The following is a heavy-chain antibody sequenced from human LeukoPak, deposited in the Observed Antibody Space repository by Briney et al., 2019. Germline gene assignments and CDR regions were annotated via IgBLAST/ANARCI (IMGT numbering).Heavy chain of an antibody. J-gene: IGHJ4*02. D-gene: IGHD2-15*01. V-gene: IGHV3-7*01. CDR3: ARDYCSGGSCYSGDY. CDR1: GFTFSSYW. CDR2: IQGDGSNK. Sequence: GGSLRLSCAASGFTFSSYWMSWVRQAPGKGLEGVANIQGDGSNKNYVDSVKGRFTISRDNSKNTLYLQMNSLRAEDTAVYYCARDYCSGGSCYSGDYWGQGTLVTVSS.